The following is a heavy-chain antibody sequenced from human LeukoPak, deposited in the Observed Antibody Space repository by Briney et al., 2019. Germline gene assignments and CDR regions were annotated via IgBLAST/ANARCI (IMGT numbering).Heavy chain of an antibody. CDR3: AKVTYGSGTYGAFDS. CDR2: ISGSGDYT. CDR1: GFTFSSYG. D-gene: IGHD3-10*01. Sequence: GGPLRLSCAASGFTFSSYGMSWVRQAPGKGLEWVSTISGSGDYTYYADSVKGRFTISRDNSKNTLYLQMNSLRAEDTAVYYCAKVTYGSGTYGAFDSWGQGTLVTVSS. J-gene: IGHJ4*02. V-gene: IGHV3-23*01.